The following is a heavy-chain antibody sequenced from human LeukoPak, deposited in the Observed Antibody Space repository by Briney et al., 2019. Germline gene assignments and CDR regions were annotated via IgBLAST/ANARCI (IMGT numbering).Heavy chain of an antibody. V-gene: IGHV3-13*01. CDR2: IGTAGDT. Sequence: PGGSLRLSCAASGFTFSSYDMHWVRQATGKGLEWVSAIGTAGDTYNPRTVKGRSTISRENAKTSLSLQINSLSAGDTAGYYCARDQWSGESPYGMDVWGQGTTVTVSS. CDR1: GFTFSSYD. J-gene: IGHJ6*02. D-gene: IGHD3-10*01. CDR3: ARDQWSGESPYGMDV.